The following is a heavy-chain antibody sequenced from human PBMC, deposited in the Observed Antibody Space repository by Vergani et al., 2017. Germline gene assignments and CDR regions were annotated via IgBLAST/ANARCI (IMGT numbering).Heavy chain of an antibody. CDR3: ARGGGDKTHYYYGMDV. D-gene: IGHD2-21*01. V-gene: IGHV3-72*01. CDR2: TRNKANSYTT. CDR1: GFTFSDHY. J-gene: IGHJ6*02. Sequence: EVQLVESGGGLVQPGGSLRLSCAASGFTFSDHYMDWVRQAPGKGLEWVGRTRNKANSYTTEYAASVKGRFTISRDDSKNSLYLQMNSLKTEDTAVYYLARGGGDKTHYYYGMDVWGQGTTVTVSS.